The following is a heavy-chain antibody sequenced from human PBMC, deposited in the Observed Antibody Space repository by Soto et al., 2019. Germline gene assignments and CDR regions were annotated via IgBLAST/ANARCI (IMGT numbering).Heavy chain of an antibody. V-gene: IGHV1-46*01. CDR3: AREGNSYSGMDV. Sequence: QVQLMQSGAEVKKPGASVRVSCVASGYTFTSYYMHWVRQAPGQGLEWLGVIKLSGGSTTYAQRFQGRVTVTRDPSTSTVYMALRRLRSEDTAVYHCAREGNSYSGMDVWGQGTTVTVS. J-gene: IGHJ6*02. CDR1: GYTFTSYY. CDR2: IKLSGGST.